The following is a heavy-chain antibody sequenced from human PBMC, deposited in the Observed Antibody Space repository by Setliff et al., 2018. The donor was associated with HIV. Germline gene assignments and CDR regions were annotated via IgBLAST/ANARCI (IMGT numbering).Heavy chain of an antibody. J-gene: IGHJ4*02. V-gene: IGHV4-61*02. Sequence: SETLSLTCTVSGGSISSGAYLWAWIRQPAGKGLEWIGRIFRAGNATYSPSLKSRATMSIDASQNQFSLKLTSVTAADTAVYYCARQKKYRATKTGDFDSWGQGTLVTVSS. CDR2: IFRAGNA. CDR3: ARQKKYRATKTGDFDS. CDR1: GGSISSGAYL. D-gene: IGHD7-27*01.